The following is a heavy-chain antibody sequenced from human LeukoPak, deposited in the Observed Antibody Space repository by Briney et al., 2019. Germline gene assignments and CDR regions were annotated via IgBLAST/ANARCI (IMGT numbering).Heavy chain of an antibody. J-gene: IGHJ4*02. CDR2: IRYDGSNK. Sequence: GGSLRLSCAASGFTFSSYGMHWVRQAPGKGLEWVAFIRYDGSNKYYADSVKGRFTISRDNSKNTLYLQMNSLRAEDTAVYYCAKDREALLWFGPTAIRKQPSDYWGQGTLVTVSS. D-gene: IGHD3-10*01. CDR3: AKDREALLWFGPTAIRKQPSDY. CDR1: GFTFSSYG. V-gene: IGHV3-30*02.